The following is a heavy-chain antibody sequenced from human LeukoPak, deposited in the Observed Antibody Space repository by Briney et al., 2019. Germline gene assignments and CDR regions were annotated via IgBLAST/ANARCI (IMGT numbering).Heavy chain of an antibody. CDR3: AGGYPSIDY. V-gene: IGHV4-34*01. Sequence: SETLSLTCAVYGGSFSGYYWSWIRQPPGKGLEWIGEINHSGSTKCNPSLKSRVTISVDTSKNQFSLKLSSVTAADTAVYYCAGGYPSIDYWGQGTLVTVSS. CDR2: INHSGST. D-gene: IGHD2-2*02. J-gene: IGHJ4*02. CDR1: GGSFSGYY.